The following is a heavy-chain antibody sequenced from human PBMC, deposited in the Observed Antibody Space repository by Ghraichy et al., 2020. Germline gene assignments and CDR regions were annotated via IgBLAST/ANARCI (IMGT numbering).Heavy chain of an antibody. Sequence: GESLNISCAASGFTFSSYSMNWVRQAPGKGLEWVSYISSSSSTIYYADSVKGRFTISRDNAKNSLYLQMNSLRAEDTAVYYCARTKDSSSWYVAAYYYYGMDVWGQGTTVTVSS. J-gene: IGHJ6*02. CDR2: ISSSSSTI. CDR1: GFTFSSYS. V-gene: IGHV3-48*01. D-gene: IGHD6-13*01. CDR3: ARTKDSSSWYVAAYYYYGMDV.